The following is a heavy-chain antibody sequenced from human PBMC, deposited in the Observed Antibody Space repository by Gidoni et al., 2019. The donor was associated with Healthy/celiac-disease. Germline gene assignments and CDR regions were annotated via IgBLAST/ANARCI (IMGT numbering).Heavy chain of an antibody. V-gene: IGHV3-73*01. J-gene: IGHJ4*02. Sequence: EVQLVESGGGLVQPGGSLKLSCAASGFTFSGSAMHWVRQASGKGLGWVGRIRSKANSYATAYAASVKGRFTISRDDSKNTAYLQMNSLKTEDTAVYYCTSFPWDTAMVTGYWGQGTLVTVSS. CDR1: GFTFSGSA. CDR3: TSFPWDTAMVTGY. D-gene: IGHD5-18*01. CDR2: IRSKANSYAT.